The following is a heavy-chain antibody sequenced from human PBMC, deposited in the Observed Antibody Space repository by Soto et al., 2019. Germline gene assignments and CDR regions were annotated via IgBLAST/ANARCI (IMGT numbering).Heavy chain of an antibody. V-gene: IGHV1-18*01. CDR2: TSTNNGDT. CDR3: GREYCRGGRCYSPDY. J-gene: IGHJ4*02. D-gene: IGHD2-15*01. Sequence: QVQLMQSGAEVKPPGASVKVSCKASGYTFTTFGISWVRQAPGQGLAWMGWTSTNNGDTYYAPRFQGRVTVTKDTSTRTAYMELRSLGSDDTAVYYCGREYCRGGRCYSPDYWGQGTLVTVSS. CDR1: GYTFTTFG.